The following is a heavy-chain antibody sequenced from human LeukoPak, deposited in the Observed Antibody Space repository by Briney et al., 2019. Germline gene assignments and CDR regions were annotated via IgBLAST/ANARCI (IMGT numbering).Heavy chain of an antibody. CDR2: IIPIFGTA. J-gene: IGHJ6*02. CDR1: GGTFSSYA. D-gene: IGHD3-3*01. V-gene: IGHV1-69*01. Sequence: SVKVSCKASGGTFSSYAISWVRQAPGQGLEWMGGIIPIFGTANYAQKFQGRVTITADESTSTAYMELSSLRSEDTAVYYCARPASGSWAWSGYYIGYYYGMDVWGQGTTVTVSS. CDR3: ARPASGSWAWSGYYIGYYYGMDV.